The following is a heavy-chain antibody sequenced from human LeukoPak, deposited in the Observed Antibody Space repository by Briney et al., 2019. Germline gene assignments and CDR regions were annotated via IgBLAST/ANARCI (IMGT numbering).Heavy chain of an antibody. CDR1: GYTFTGYY. Sequence: GASVKVSCKASGYTFTGYYMHWVRQAPGQGLEWMGWINPNSGGTNYAQKFQGRVTMTRDTSISAAYMELSRLRSDDTAVYYCARSSQTVAGYYFDYWGQGTLGTVSS. CDR2: INPNSGGT. V-gene: IGHV1-2*02. CDR3: ARSSQTVAGYYFDY. D-gene: IGHD6-19*01. J-gene: IGHJ4*02.